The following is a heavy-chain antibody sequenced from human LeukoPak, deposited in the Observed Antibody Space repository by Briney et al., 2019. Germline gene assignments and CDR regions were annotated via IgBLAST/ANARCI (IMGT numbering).Heavy chain of an antibody. J-gene: IGHJ4*02. D-gene: IGHD5-18*01. V-gene: IGHV3-7*01. CDR2: INQDGTEK. CDR3: ARDRWGYSYGGD. CDR1: GFPFSTYW. Sequence: GGSLRLSCAASGFPFSTYWMSWVRQAPGKGLEWVANINQDGTEKYYVDSVKGRFTISRDYAKNSLYLQMNSLRAEDTAVYYCARDRWGYSYGGDWGQGTLVTVSS.